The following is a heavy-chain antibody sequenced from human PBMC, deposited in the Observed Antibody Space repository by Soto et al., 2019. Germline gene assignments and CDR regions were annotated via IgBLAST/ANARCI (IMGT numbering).Heavy chain of an antibody. J-gene: IGHJ3*02. D-gene: IGHD6-6*01. Sequence: ASVKVSCKASGYTCTSYDMHWVRQAPGQGLEWMGIINPSGGSTSYAQKFQGRVTMTRDTSTSTVYMELSSLRSEDTAVYYCDRVKAARTTANDAFESWGQGTMVTVSS. V-gene: IGHV1-46*03. CDR3: DRVKAARTTANDAFES. CDR1: GYTCTSYD. CDR2: INPSGGST.